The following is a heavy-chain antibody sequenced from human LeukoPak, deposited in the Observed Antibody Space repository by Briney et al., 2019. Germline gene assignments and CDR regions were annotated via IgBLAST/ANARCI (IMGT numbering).Heavy chain of an antibody. D-gene: IGHD6-6*01. CDR1: GGSFSGYY. CDR3: ARARIAARPFDY. CDR2: INHSGNT. Sequence: SATVSLTCAVYGGSFSGYYWSWIRQPPGKGLEWIGEINHSGNTNYNPSLKSRVTISVDTSKNQFSLKLSSVTAADTAVYYCARARIAARPFDYWGQGTLVTVSS. V-gene: IGHV4-34*01. J-gene: IGHJ4*02.